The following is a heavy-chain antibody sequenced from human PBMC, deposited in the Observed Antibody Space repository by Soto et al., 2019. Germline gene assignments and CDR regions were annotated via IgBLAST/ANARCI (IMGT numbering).Heavy chain of an antibody. CDR1: GYTFTNFA. J-gene: IGHJ6*03. CDR2: INGDNGYT. D-gene: IGHD3-10*01. Sequence: ASVKVSCKASGYTFTNFAMHWVRQAPGQRLEWMGWINGDNGYTKYSQKFQGRVTITRDTSASTAYMELSSLRSEDTAVYYCAREMVRGSNYYYYYMDVWGKGTTVTVSS. CDR3: AREMVRGSNYYYYYMDV. V-gene: IGHV1-3*01.